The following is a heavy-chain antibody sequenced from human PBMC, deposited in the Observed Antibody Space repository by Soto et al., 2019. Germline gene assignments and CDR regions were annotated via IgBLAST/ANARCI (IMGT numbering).Heavy chain of an antibody. V-gene: IGHV3-48*01. CDR3: ARVSITFFGVDPNYDY. Sequence: GGSLRLSCAASGFTFSSYSMNWVRQAPGKGLEWVSYISSSSSTIYYADSVKGRFTISRDNAKNSLYLQMNSLRAEDTAVYYCARVSITFFGVDPNYDYWGQGSLVTVSS. CDR2: ISSSSSTI. D-gene: IGHD3-3*01. J-gene: IGHJ4*02. CDR1: GFTFSSYS.